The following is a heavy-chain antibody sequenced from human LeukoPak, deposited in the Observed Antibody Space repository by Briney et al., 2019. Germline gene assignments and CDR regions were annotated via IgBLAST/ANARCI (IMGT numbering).Heavy chain of an antibody. CDR3: ARIGGKAVTGTGWFDYYGMDV. J-gene: IGHJ6*02. D-gene: IGHD6-19*01. CDR2: ISCSNGNT. V-gene: IGHV1-18*01. CDR1: GYTFTTYG. Sequence: ASVKVSCKTSGYTFTTYGISWVRQAPGQGLEWMGWISCSNGNTNYAQKFQGRVTMAHDTSTSTASLQLRSLRYDDTAVYYCARIGGKAVTGTGWFDYYGMDVWGQGTTVTVSS.